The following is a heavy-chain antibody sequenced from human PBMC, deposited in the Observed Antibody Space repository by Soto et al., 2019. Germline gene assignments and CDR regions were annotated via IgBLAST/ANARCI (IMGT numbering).Heavy chain of an antibody. V-gene: IGHV3-21*01. D-gene: IGHD3-22*01. J-gene: IGHJ6*02. Sequence: GGSRRRSWAASGFTFSSYSMNWGRQAPGKGLEWVSSISISSSYIYYADSVKGRFTISRDNAKNSLYLQMNSLRAEDTAVYYCARGGIGGGGSSSITMIVVATYYYYGMDVWGQGTTVTVSS. CDR1: GFTFSSYS. CDR2: ISISSSYI. CDR3: ARGGIGGGGSSSITMIVVATYYYYGMDV.